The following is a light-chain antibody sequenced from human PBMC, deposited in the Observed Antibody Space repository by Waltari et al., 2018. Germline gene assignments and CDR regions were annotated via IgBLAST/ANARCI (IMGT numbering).Light chain of an antibody. Sequence: DIVMTQSPDSLAVSLGERATINCKSSQNVLFISNNKNYLAWYQQKPGQAPKLLIYWASTRESGFPYRFIGSGSGTDFTLPISNLQAEDVAVYYCQQYYSTLPYTFGQGTKLEIK. CDR1: QNVLFISNNKNY. CDR2: WAS. CDR3: QQYYSTLPYT. J-gene: IGKJ2*01. V-gene: IGKV4-1*01.